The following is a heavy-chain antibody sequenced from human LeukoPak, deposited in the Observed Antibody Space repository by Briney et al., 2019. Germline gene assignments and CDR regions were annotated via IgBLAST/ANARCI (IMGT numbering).Heavy chain of an antibody. CDR2: IYYSGST. V-gene: IGHV4-39*01. J-gene: IGHJ4*02. D-gene: IGHD6-13*01. CDR3: AGHAHSIAAAGTLDY. CDR1: GDPISSSSYY. Sequence: SEPLSLTCTVSGDPISSSSYYWRWIRQPPGKGLEWIGSIYYSGSTYYNPSVKSRVTISVDSSKTQFSLKLSSVTAADTAVYYYAGHAHSIAAAGTLDYWGQGTLVTVSS.